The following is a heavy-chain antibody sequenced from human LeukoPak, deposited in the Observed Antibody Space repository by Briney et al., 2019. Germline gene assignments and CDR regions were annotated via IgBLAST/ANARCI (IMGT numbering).Heavy chain of an antibody. CDR1: GDSIRNTNHY. Sequence: SETLSFTCTVSGDSIRNTNHYWGWIRQPPGKGLEWIGTIYYVRNTYYTPSLKSRVTMSVDTTKNQFSLKLNSVTAADTAVYYCAGPISSWFRSFDSWGPGTMVTVSS. J-gene: IGHJ4*02. CDR3: AGPISSWFRSFDS. V-gene: IGHV4-39*01. CDR2: IYYVRNT. D-gene: IGHD6-13*01.